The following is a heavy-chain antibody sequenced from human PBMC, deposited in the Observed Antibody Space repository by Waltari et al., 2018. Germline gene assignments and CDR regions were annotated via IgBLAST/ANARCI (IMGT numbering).Heavy chain of an antibody. D-gene: IGHD1-20*01. Sequence: EVQLLESGGELVQAGGSLTLSCRGSGCTLHNYAINWVRRAPGTGLQWVAAISISDATFHADSVKGRFTISRDTSKDTVYLQMNTLRADDTAVYYCAKPFYNWDDPLVSWGQGTRVTVSS. CDR3: AKPFYNWDDPLVS. CDR2: ISISDAT. V-gene: IGHV3-23*01. CDR1: GCTLHNYA. J-gene: IGHJ5*02.